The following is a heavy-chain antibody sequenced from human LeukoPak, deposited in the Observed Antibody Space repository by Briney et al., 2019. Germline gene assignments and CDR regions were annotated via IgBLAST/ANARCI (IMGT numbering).Heavy chain of an antibody. Sequence: SETLSLTCTVSGGSISSYYWSWIRQPPGKGLEWIGYIYYSGSTNYNPSLKSRVTISVDTSKNQFSLKLSSVTAADTAVYYCAREIAVAGRAAFDIWGQGTMVTVSS. D-gene: IGHD6-19*01. V-gene: IGHV4-59*01. CDR2: IYYSGST. CDR1: GGSISSYY. J-gene: IGHJ3*02. CDR3: AREIAVAGRAAFDI.